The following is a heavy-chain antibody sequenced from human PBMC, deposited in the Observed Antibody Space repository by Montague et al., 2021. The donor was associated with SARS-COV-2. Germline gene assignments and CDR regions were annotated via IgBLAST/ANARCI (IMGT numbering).Heavy chain of an antibody. Sequence: SETLSLTCTVSGGSISSTTYYWGWIRQPPGKGLEWIGSIYYSGTTYYNPFLKGRVTMSIDTSKNQFSLKLRSVTAAETAVFYCATIAETGTEGGIDYWGQGALVTVSS. D-gene: IGHD6-19*01. CDR2: IYYSGTT. J-gene: IGHJ4*02. CDR3: ATIAETGTEGGIDY. CDR1: GGSISSTTYY. V-gene: IGHV4-39*01.